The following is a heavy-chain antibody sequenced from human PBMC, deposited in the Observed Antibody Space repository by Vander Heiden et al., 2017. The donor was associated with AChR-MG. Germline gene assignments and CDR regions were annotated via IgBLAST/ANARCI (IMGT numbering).Heavy chain of an antibody. Sequence: QVQLVQSGAEVKKPGASVKVSCKASGYTFTGYYMHWVRQAPGQGLEWMGWINPNSGGTNYAQKFQGRVTMTRDTSISTAYMELSRLRSDDTAVYYCARERLLFYDSSPGGIDYWGQGTLVTVSS. CDR1: GYTFTGYY. V-gene: IGHV1-2*02. CDR3: ARERLLFYDSSPGGIDY. J-gene: IGHJ4*02. D-gene: IGHD3-22*01. CDR2: INPNSGGT.